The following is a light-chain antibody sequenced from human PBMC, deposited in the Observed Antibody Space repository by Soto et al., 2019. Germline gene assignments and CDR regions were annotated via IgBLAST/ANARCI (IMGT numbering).Light chain of an antibody. CDR3: NSQRSSGTRV. V-gene: IGLV2-14*01. CDR1: SRDVGGYKH. CDR2: EVS. J-gene: IGLJ1*01. Sequence: QSALTQPASVSGSPGQSITISCTGTSRDVGGYKHVSWYQHHPGKAPKLMIYEVSNRPSGVSSCFSGSKSGYTASLTISGLQSEDEADYYCNSQRSSGTRVFGTGTKLTVL.